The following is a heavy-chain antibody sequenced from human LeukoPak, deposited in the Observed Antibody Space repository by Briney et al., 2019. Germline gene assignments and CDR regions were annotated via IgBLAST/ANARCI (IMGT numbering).Heavy chain of an antibody. CDR3: ARDLSIVVVVSDHPGIGY. Sequence: SETLSLTCTVSGGSLSSSSYYWGWIRQPPGKGLEWIGSIYYSGSTYYNPSLKSRVTISVDTSKNQFSLKLSSVTAADTAVYYCARDLSIVVVVSDHPGIGYRGQGTLVTVSS. J-gene: IGHJ4*02. D-gene: IGHD2-15*01. CDR1: GGSLSSSSYY. CDR2: IYYSGST. V-gene: IGHV4-39*07.